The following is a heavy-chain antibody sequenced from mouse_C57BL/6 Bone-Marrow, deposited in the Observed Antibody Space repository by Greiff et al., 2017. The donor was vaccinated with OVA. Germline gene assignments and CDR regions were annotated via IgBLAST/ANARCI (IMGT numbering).Heavy chain of an antibody. CDR2: ISNLAYSI. J-gene: IGHJ4*01. V-gene: IGHV5-15*01. CDR3: ARQFYSNYRDYYAMDY. Sequence: DVQLVESGGGLVQPGGSLKLSCAASGFTFSDYGMAWVRQAPRKGPEWVAFISNLAYSIYYADTVTGRFTISRENAKNTLYLEMSSLRSEDTAMYYCARQFYSNYRDYYAMDYWGQGTSVTVSS. D-gene: IGHD2-5*01. CDR1: GFTFSDYG.